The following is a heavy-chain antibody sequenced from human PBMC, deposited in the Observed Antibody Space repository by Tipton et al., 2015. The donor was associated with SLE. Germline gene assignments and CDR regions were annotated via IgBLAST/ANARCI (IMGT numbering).Heavy chain of an antibody. CDR2: INNNGKSI. V-gene: IGHV3-74*01. CDR1: GFSFSTYW. CDR3: ARDQMGRDLDY. D-gene: IGHD5-24*01. J-gene: IGHJ4*02. Sequence: SLRLSCAASGFSFSTYWMHWVRQPPGKGLVWVARINNNGKSISYADSARGRFSISRDNAMNTLYLQMNSLRDEDTAVYYCARDQMGRDLDYWGQGTLVTVSS.